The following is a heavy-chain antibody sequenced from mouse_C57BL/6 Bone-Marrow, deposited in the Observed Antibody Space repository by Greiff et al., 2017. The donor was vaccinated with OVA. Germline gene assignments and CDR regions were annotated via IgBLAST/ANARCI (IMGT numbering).Heavy chain of an antibody. CDR2: INPSNGGT. J-gene: IGHJ4*01. CDR3: ASREGGSSYYYAMDY. D-gene: IGHD1-1*01. V-gene: IGHV1-53*01. Sequence: QVQLQQPGTELVKPGASVKLSCKASGYTFTSYWMHWVKQRPGQGLEWIGNINPSNGGTNYNEKFKSKATLTVDKSSSTAYMQLSSLTSEDSAVYYGASREGGSSYYYAMDYWGQGTSVTVSS. CDR1: GYTFTSYW.